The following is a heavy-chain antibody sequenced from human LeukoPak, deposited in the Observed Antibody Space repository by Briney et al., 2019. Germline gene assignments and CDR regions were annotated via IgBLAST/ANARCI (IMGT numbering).Heavy chain of an antibody. V-gene: IGHV1-8*01. CDR2: MNPNSGNT. Sequence: ASVKVSCKAAGYTFTSYDINWVRQAPGQGLEWMGWMNPNSGNTGYAQKFQGRVTMTRNTSISTAYMELSSLRSEDTAVYYCARGLMLEWSHDYWGQGTLVTVSS. D-gene: IGHD3-3*01. CDR1: GYTFTSYD. CDR3: ARGLMLEWSHDY. J-gene: IGHJ4*02.